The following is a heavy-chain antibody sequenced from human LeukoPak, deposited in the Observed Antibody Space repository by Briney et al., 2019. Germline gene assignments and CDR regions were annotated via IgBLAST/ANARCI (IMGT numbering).Heavy chain of an antibody. D-gene: IGHD6-13*01. CDR2: IIPIFGTA. CDR1: GGTFSSYA. Sequence: ASVKVSCKASGGTFSSYAISWVRQAPGQGLEWMGGIIPIFGTANYAQKFQGRVTITADKSTSTAHMELSSLRSEDTAVYYCARVIAAAGTPDYYYGMDVWGKGTTVTVSS. J-gene: IGHJ6*04. V-gene: IGHV1-69*06. CDR3: ARVIAAAGTPDYYYGMDV.